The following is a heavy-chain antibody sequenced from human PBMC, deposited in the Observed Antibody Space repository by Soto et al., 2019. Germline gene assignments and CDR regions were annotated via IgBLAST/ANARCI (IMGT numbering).Heavy chain of an antibody. J-gene: IGHJ5*02. CDR2: IYYSGST. V-gene: IGHV4-39*01. CDR1: GGSISSSSYY. CDR3: ARHWFVVTAIRGHNWFDP. D-gene: IGHD2-21*02. Sequence: SETLSLTCTVPGGSISSSSYYWGWIRQPPGKGLEWIGSIYYSGSTYYNPSLKSRVTISVDTSKNQFSLKLSSVTAADTAVYYFARHWFVVTAIRGHNWFDPWGQGTLVTVSS.